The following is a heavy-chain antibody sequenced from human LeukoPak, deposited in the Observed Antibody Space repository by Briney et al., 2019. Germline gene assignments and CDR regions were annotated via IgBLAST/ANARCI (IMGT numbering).Heavy chain of an antibody. D-gene: IGHD2-15*01. J-gene: IGHJ4*02. V-gene: IGHV3-7*01. CDR3: ARVRTIFRSGGHHQGGYYFDY. CDR1: GFTFSSYW. CDR2: IKQDGSEK. Sequence: GGSLRLSCAASGFTFSSYWMSWVRQAPGKGLEWVANIKQDGSEKYYVDSVKGRFTTSRDNAKNSLYLQMNSLRAEDTAVYYCARVRTIFRSGGHHQGGYYFDYWGQGTLVTVSS.